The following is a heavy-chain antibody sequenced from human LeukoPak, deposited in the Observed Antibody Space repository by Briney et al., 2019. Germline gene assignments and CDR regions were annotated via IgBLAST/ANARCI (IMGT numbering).Heavy chain of an antibody. V-gene: IGHV3-23*01. CDR3: ARDFSEGAFDI. J-gene: IGHJ3*02. D-gene: IGHD3-10*01. Sequence: PGGSLRLSCGAFGFSFSTYGMTWVRQAPGKGLEWVSGISGSGESTYYADSVKGRFTISRDNSKNTLYLQMNSLRAEDTAVYYCARDFSEGAFDIWGQGTMVSVSS. CDR2: ISGSGEST. CDR1: GFSFSTYG.